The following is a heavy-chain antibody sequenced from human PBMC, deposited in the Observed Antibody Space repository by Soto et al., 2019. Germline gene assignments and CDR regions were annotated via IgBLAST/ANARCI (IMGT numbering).Heavy chain of an antibody. CDR2: ISSSSSYI. Sequence: PGGSLRLSCAASGFTFSSYSMNWVRQAPGKGLEWVSSISSSSSYIYYADSVKGRFTISRDNAKNSLYLQMNSLRAEDTAVYYCARDQPGYSYGYGLGYWGQGTLGTVSS. CDR3: ARDQPGYSYGYGLGY. CDR1: GFTFSSYS. V-gene: IGHV3-21*01. J-gene: IGHJ4*02. D-gene: IGHD5-18*01.